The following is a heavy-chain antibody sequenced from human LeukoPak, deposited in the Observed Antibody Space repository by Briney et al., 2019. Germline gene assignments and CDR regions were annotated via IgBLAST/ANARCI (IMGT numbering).Heavy chain of an antibody. V-gene: IGHV3-33*08. CDR1: GFTFSNAW. CDR2: IWYDGSNK. CDR3: ARSDYGGNLFDY. Sequence: GGSLRLSCAASGFTFSNAWMNWVRQAPGKGLEWVAVIWYDGSNKYYADSVRGRFTISRDNSKNTLYLQMNSLRAEDTAVYYCARSDYGGNLFDYWGQGTLVTVSS. J-gene: IGHJ4*02. D-gene: IGHD4-23*01.